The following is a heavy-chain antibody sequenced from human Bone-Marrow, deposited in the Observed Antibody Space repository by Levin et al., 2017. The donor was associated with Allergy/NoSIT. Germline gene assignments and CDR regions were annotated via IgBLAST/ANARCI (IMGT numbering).Heavy chain of an antibody. D-gene: IGHD2-15*01. J-gene: IGHJ6*02. Sequence: PGGSLRLSCAASGFTFINSEMNWVRQAPGKGLEWVSHISSSGTRIYYADSVKGRFTVSRDNTKNSLYLQMNSLRAEDTAVYYCAKKWDMANYYGMDVWGQGTTVTVSS. V-gene: IGHV3-48*03. CDR1: GFTFINSE. CDR3: AKKWDMANYYGMDV. CDR2: ISSSGTRI.